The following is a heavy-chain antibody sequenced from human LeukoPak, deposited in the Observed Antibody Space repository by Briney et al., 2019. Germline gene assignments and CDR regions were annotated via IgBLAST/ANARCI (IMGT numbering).Heavy chain of an antibody. Sequence: GGSLGLSCAASGFTFDDYAMHWVRQAPGKGLEWVSGISWNSGSIGYADSVKGRFTISRDNAKNSLYLQMNSLRAEDTALYHCARLSYGSGSPFDYWGQGTLVTVSS. CDR3: ARLSYGSGSPFDY. CDR1: GFTFDDYA. V-gene: IGHV3-9*01. CDR2: ISWNSGSI. D-gene: IGHD3-10*01. J-gene: IGHJ4*02.